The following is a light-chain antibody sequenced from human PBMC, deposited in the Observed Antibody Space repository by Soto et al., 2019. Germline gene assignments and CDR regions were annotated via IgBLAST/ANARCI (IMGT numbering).Light chain of an antibody. CDR1: ESISNSY. V-gene: IGKV3-20*01. CDR2: GVS. Sequence: EIVLTQSPGTLSLSPGESATLSCRASESISNSYLAWYQQKPGQAPRLLIYGVSRGAAGIPDRFSGGGSGTDFTLTISRLEPEDFAVYYCQQYVRSPETFGQGTKVEIK. CDR3: QQYVRSPET. J-gene: IGKJ1*01.